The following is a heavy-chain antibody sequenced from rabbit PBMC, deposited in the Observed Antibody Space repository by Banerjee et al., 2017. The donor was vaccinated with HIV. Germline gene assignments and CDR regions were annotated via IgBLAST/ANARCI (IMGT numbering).Heavy chain of an antibody. CDR3: AREGAWNYAFAL. V-gene: IGHV1S40*01. J-gene: IGHJ4*01. CDR2: IGIGDGIT. D-gene: IGHD6-1*01. CDR1: GFTLNSYW. Sequence: QSLEESGGGLVKPGASLTLSCKASGFTLNSYWMCWVRQAPGKGLEWIACIGIGDGITDYASWAKGRFTISKTSSTKVTLQMTSLTAADTATYFCAREGAWNYAFALWGPGTLVTVS.